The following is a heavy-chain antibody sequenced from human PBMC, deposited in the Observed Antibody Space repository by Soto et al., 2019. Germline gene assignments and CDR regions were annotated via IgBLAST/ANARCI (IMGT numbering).Heavy chain of an antibody. CDR3: ARGGLYSYPY. CDR2: INPNSGET. J-gene: IGHJ4*02. CDR1: GYTFIGYS. D-gene: IGHD3-16*02. V-gene: IGHV1-2*02. Sequence: ASVKVSCKASGYTFIGYSIHWVRQAPGQGLEWMGRINPNSGETNFAQTFRSRVTMTTDTSISTAFMELSRLTSDDTAVYYCARGGLYSYPYWGQGTLVTVSS.